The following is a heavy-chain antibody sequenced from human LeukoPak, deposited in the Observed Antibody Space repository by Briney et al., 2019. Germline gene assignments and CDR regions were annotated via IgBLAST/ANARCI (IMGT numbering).Heavy chain of an antibody. CDR2: TYYRSKWYN. D-gene: IGHD5-24*01. J-gene: IGHJ4*02. Sequence: SPTLSLTCAISGDSVSSNGYAWNWIRQSPSRGLEWLGRTYYRSKWYNDYAVSVKSRITINPDTSTNQFSLQLNSVTPEDTAVYYCARDRRDGYKSLGFYDYWGQGTLVTVSS. CDR1: GDSVSSNGYA. V-gene: IGHV6-1*01. CDR3: ARDRRDGYKSLGFYDY.